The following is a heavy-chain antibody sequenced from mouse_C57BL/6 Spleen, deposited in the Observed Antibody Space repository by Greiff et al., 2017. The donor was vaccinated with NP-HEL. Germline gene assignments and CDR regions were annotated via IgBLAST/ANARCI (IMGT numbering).Heavy chain of an antibody. CDR1: GYTFTDYY. J-gene: IGHJ4*01. D-gene: IGHD1-1*01. CDR3: ARRDYGSPGEYAMDY. CDR2: INPNNGGT. Sequence: EVQLQQSGPELVKPGASVKISCKASGYTFTDYYMNWVKQSHGKSLEWIGDINPNNGGTSYNQKFKGKATLTVDKSSSTAYMELRSLTSEDSAVYYCARRDYGSPGEYAMDYWGQGTSVTVSS. V-gene: IGHV1-26*01.